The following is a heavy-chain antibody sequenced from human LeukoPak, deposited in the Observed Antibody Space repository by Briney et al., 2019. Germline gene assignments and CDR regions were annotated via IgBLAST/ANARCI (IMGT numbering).Heavy chain of an antibody. CDR3: AREKALSTERPDY. V-gene: IGHV3-30*04. CDR1: GFTFSSYA. Sequence: PGGSLRLSCAASGFTFSSYAMHWVRQAPGKGLEWVAVISYDGSNKYYADSVKGRFTISRDNSKNTLYLQMNSLRAEDTAVYYCAREKALSTERPDYWGQGTLVTVSS. J-gene: IGHJ4*02. CDR2: ISYDGSNK. D-gene: IGHD2/OR15-2a*01.